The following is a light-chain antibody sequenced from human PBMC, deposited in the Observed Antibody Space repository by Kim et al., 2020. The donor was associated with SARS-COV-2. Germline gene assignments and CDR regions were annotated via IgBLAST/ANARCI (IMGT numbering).Light chain of an antibody. CDR3: QQYNNWPYT. Sequence: SVSPGDRAPLSCRASQSVSSNLAWYQQKPGQAPRLLIYGASTRATGIPARFSGSGSGTEFTLNISSLQSEDFAVYYCQQYNNWPYTFGQGTKLEIK. V-gene: IGKV3-15*01. CDR1: QSVSSN. CDR2: GAS. J-gene: IGKJ2*01.